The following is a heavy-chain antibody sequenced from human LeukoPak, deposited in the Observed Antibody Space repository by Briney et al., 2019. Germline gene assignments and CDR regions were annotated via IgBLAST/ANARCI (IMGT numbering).Heavy chain of an antibody. CDR1: GFTFSSYA. D-gene: IGHD1-26*01. CDR2: ISGSGSNR. Sequence: GGSLRLSCAASGFTFSSYAISWVRQAPGKGLEWVSAISGSGSNRYYADSVRGRFTISRDTSKNTVYLQMNSLRAEDTAVYYCAKAHSGSYYSGINWGQGTLVTVSS. V-gene: IGHV3-23*01. CDR3: AKAHSGSYYSGIN. J-gene: IGHJ4*02.